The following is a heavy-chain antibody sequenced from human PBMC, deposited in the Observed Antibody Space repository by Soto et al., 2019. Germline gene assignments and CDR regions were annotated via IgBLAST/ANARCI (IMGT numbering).Heavy chain of an antibody. CDR2: VHAGGSF. V-gene: IGHV4-4*07. D-gene: IGHD3-10*01. CDR3: ARENTPEMTRGWFAP. CDR1: GVPITDSY. J-gene: IGHJ5*02. Sequence: QAQLQVSGPGLVKPAESLSLICNVSGVPITDSYWSWIRQSPGKGLEWIGRVHAGGSFNYNPSLRRRAAISVDTSKSQVSLRLTSVTAADTAVYFCARENTPEMTRGWFAPWGQGTLVIVSS.